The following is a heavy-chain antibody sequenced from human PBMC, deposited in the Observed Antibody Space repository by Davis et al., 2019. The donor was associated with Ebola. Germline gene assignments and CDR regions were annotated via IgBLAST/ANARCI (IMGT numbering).Heavy chain of an antibody. J-gene: IGHJ4*02. CDR2: ISSSSSYI. V-gene: IGHV3-21*01. Sequence: GESLKISCAASGFTFSSYSMNWVRQAPGKGLEWVSSISSSSSYIYYADSVKGRFTISRDNAKNSLYLQMNSLRAEDTAVYYCAREYSGSFGYWGQGTLVTVSS. D-gene: IGHD1-26*01. CDR3: AREYSGSFGY. CDR1: GFTFSSYS.